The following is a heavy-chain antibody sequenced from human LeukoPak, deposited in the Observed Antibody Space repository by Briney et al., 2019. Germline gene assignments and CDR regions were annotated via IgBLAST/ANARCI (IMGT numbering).Heavy chain of an antibody. J-gene: IGHJ4*02. CDR3: AREFTSPPPGYFDY. Sequence: PSETLSLTCTVSGYSISSGFYWSWIRQPPGKGLEWIGYIYYSGSTNYNPSLKSRVTISVDTSKNQFSLKLSSVTAADTAVYYCAREFTSPPPGYFDYWGQGTLVTVSS. V-gene: IGHV4-38-2*02. CDR2: IYYSGST. CDR1: GYSISSGFY.